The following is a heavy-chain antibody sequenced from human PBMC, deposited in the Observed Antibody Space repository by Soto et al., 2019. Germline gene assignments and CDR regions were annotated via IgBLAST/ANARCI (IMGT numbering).Heavy chain of an antibody. CDR2: IVVGSGNT. CDR1: GFTFSSSG. J-gene: IGHJ5*02. D-gene: IGHD1-1*01. Sequence: SVKVSCKASGFTFSSSGIHWVRQARGQRLEWIGWIVVGSGNTNYAQKFQERVTITRDVSTNTAYMELTSLRSEDTAVYFYSADLATTDPYNWFEPWGQGTLVTVSS. V-gene: IGHV1-58*02. CDR3: SADLATTDPYNWFEP.